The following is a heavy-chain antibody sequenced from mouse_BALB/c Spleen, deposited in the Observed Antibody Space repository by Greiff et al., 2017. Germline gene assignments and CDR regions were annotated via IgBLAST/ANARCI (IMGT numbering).Heavy chain of an antibody. CDR3: VRQTTALDY. CDR2: IRSKSNNYAT. V-gene: IGHV10-1*02. D-gene: IGHD1-2*01. CDR1: GFTFNTYA. Sequence: EVKLQESGGGLVQPKGSLKLSCAASGFTFNTYAMNWVRQAPGKGLEWVARIRSKSNNYATYYADSVKDRFTISRDDSQSMLYLQMNNLKTEDTAMYYCVRQTTALDYWGQGTTLTVSS. J-gene: IGHJ2*01.